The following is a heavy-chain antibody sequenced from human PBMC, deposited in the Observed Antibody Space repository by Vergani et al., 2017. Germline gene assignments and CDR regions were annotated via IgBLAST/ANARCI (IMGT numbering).Heavy chain of an antibody. CDR2: ISAYNGNT. V-gene: IGHV1-18*01. D-gene: IGHD3-9*01. CDR3: ARNRNYDILTGYYPMDY. Sequence: QVQLVQSGAEVKKPGASVKVSCKASGYTFTSYGISWVRQAPGQGLEWMGWISAYNGNTNYAQKLQGRVTMTTDTSTITAYMELRSLRSDDTAVYYCARNRNYDILTGYYPMDYWGQGTLVTVSS. CDR1: GYTFTSYG. J-gene: IGHJ4*02.